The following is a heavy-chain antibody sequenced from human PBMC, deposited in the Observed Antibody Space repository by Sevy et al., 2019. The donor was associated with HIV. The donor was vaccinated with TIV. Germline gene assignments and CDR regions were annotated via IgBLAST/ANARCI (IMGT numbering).Heavy chain of an antibody. CDR2: ISYDGNNK. CDR1: GFTFSNYA. D-gene: IGHD2-15*01. Sequence: GGSLRLSCAASGFTFSNYAMHRVRQAPGKGLEWVAVISYDGNNKYYADSVKGRFTISRDNSKNTLYLQMNSLRAEDTAVYYCTREAYCSGGTCYSFEYWGQGTLVTVSS. J-gene: IGHJ4*02. CDR3: TREAYCSGGTCYSFEY. V-gene: IGHV3-30-3*01.